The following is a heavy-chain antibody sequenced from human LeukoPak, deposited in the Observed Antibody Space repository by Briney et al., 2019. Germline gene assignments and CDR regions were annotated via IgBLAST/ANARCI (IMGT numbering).Heavy chain of an antibody. V-gene: IGHV4-38-2*01. Sequence: SETPSLTCGVSGFYISSSHYWGWIRQPPGKGLEWIGSIYHSGSTYYNPSLQSRVTISVDTSKNQFSLTLSSLTAADTAVYYCARSLSYVSGRYYHFEYWGQGTLVTVSS. CDR3: ARSLSYVSGRYYHFEY. J-gene: IGHJ4*02. CDR1: GFYISSSHY. D-gene: IGHD3-10*01. CDR2: IYHSGST.